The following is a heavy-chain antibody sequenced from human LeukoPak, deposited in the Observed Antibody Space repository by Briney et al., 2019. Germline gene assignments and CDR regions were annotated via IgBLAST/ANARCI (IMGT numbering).Heavy chain of an antibody. J-gene: IGHJ4*02. V-gene: IGHV4-30-2*01. Sequence: PSQTLSLTCTVSGGSISSGGYYWSWIRQPPGKGLEWIGYIYHSGSTYYNPSLKSRVTISVDRSKNQFSLKLSSVTAADTAVYYCARVMSSSWVFDYWGQGTLVTVSS. CDR2: IYHSGST. D-gene: IGHD6-13*01. CDR1: GGSISSGGYY. CDR3: ARVMSSSWVFDY.